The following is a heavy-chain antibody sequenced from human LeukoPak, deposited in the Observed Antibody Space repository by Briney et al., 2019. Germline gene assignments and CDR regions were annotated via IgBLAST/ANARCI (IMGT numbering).Heavy chain of an antibody. J-gene: IGHJ4*02. V-gene: IGHV1-69*01. Sequence: GASVKVSCKASGGTFSSYAISWVRQAPGQGLEWMGGIIPIFGTANYAQKFQGRVTITADESTSTAYMELSSLRSEDTAAYYCAVKYCSSTSCYLSLGFDYWGQGTLVTVSS. CDR1: GGTFSSYA. CDR2: IIPIFGTA. D-gene: IGHD2-2*01. CDR3: AVKYCSSTSCYLSLGFDY.